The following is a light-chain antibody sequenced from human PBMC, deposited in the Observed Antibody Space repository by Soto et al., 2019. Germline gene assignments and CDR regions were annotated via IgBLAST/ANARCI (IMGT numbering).Light chain of an antibody. CDR1: QRISSY. Sequence: LLTQSPATLSVSPGQRVTLSCRASQRISSYLAWYQQKPGQAPRLLIYETFNRATDMPARFSGSGSGADFALTISSLEPEDFALYYCQQYGSSPLISFRQGTRLQIK. CDR2: ETF. J-gene: IGKJ5*01. CDR3: QQYGSSPLIS. V-gene: IGKV3-11*01.